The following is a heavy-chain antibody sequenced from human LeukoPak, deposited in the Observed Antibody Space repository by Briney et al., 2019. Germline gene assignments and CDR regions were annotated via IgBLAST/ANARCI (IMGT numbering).Heavy chain of an antibody. CDR1: GYTFTGYY. CDR2: IDPNSADT. CDR3: SRPLAGTWGPLDY. V-gene: IGHV1-2*02. D-gene: IGHD6-19*01. Sequence: ASVKVSCKASGYTFTGYYIHWGRQAPGQGLEWMGWIDPNSADTDYAQKFQGRVTMTRDTSISTPYMELSRLRSDDTAVYYCSRPLAGTWGPLDYWGQGTLVTVSS. J-gene: IGHJ4*02.